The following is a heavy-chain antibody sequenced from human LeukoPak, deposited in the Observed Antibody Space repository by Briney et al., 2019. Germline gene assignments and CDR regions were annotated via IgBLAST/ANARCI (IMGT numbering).Heavy chain of an antibody. D-gene: IGHD2-2*01. CDR3: ARDIVVVPAAEKAFDI. J-gene: IGHJ3*02. V-gene: IGHV3-21*01. Sequence: GGSLRLSCAASGFTFSRYWMSWVRQAPGKGLEWVSSISSSSSYIYYADSVKGRFTISRDNAKNSLYLQMNSLRAEDTAVYYCARDIVVVPAAEKAFDIWGQGTMVTVSS. CDR1: GFTFSRYW. CDR2: ISSSSSYI.